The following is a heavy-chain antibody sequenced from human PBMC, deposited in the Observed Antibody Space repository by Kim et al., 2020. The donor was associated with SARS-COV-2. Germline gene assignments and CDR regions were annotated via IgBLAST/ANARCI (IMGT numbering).Heavy chain of an antibody. Sequence: YTNYSPSFQGHVTISADKSISTAYLQWSSLKASDAAMYYCARLAHDAFDIWGQGTMVTVSS. J-gene: IGHJ3*02. CDR2: YT. V-gene: IGHV5-10-1*01. CDR3: ARLAHDAFDI.